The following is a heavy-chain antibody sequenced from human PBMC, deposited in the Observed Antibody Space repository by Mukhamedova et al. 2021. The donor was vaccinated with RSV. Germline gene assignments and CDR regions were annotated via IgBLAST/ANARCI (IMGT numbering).Heavy chain of an antibody. CDR3: ASATDIHY. Sequence: RYDINWIRQAPGQGLEWMGWMNFISGNTGYAHQFQGRVSMTRDTSISTAYMELNSLTSDDTAVYFCASATDIHYWGQGTLVTVSS. CDR2: MNFISGNT. V-gene: IGHV1-8*01. CDR1: RYD. D-gene: IGHD3-9*01. J-gene: IGHJ4*02.